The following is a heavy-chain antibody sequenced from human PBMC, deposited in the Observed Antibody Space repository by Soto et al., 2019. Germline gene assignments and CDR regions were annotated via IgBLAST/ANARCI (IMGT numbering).Heavy chain of an antibody. V-gene: IGHV2-5*02. Sequence: QITLKESGPTLVKPTQTLTLTCTFSGFSLSTSGVGVAWIRQPPGKALEWLALIYWDDDKRYRPSLETRLTVTKDPSKNQVVVSMTNMDSVDTATYYCAYLPCSGGSCSWFSYSGMDVWGQGTTVTVSS. D-gene: IGHD2-15*01. CDR2: IYWDDDK. CDR3: AYLPCSGGSCSWFSYSGMDV. CDR1: GFSLSTSGVG. J-gene: IGHJ6*02.